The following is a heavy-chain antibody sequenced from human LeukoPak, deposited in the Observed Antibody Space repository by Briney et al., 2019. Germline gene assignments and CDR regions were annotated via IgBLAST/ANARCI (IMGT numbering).Heavy chain of an antibody. D-gene: IGHD3-10*01. CDR1: GDSVSGNSAA. V-gene: IGHV6-1*01. CDR2: TYYRSKWYN. Sequence: SQALSLTCAISGDSVSGNSAAWHWIRQSPAGGREWLGRTYYRSKWYNDYAVSVKSRITINPDTSKNQFSLQLNSVTPEDTAVYYCARDWFHGMDVWGQGTTVTVSS. J-gene: IGHJ6*02. CDR3: ARDWFHGMDV.